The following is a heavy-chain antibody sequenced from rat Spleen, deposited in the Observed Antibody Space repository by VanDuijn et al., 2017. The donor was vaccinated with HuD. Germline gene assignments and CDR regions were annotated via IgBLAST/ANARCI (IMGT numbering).Heavy chain of an antibody. V-gene: IGHV5-7*01. J-gene: IGHJ3*01. D-gene: IGHD3-1*01. CDR1: GFTFSDYN. CDR3: ARQRGPSWFAY. Sequence: EVHLVESGGDLVQPGGSLKLSCAASGFTFSDYNMAWVRQAPRKGLEWVAIITYDGGRNFYRDSVKGRFTISRDNAKSIVYLQMDSLRSEDTATYYCARQRGPSWFAYWGQGTLVTVSS. CDR2: ITYDGGRN.